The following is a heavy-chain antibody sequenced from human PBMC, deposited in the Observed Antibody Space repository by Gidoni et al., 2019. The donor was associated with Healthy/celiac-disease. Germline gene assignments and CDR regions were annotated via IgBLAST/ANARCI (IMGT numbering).Heavy chain of an antibody. V-gene: IGHV4-30-4*01. CDR2: IYYSGST. D-gene: IGHD6-13*01. Sequence: QVQLQESGPGLVKPSQTLSLPCAVSGGSISSGGYYWSWIRQPPGKGLKWIGYIYYSGSTYYNPSLKSRVTISVDTAKNQFSLKLNSVTAADTAVYYCARGVDGFSSSWYDYWGQGTLVTVSS. CDR3: ARGVDGFSSSWYDY. CDR1: GGSISSGGYY. J-gene: IGHJ4*02.